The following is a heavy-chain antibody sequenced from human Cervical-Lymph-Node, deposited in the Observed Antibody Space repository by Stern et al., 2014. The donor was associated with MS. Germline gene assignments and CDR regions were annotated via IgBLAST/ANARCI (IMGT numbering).Heavy chain of an antibody. D-gene: IGHD3-22*01. CDR3: ARVSYSDSSGYSYAPTFDY. CDR1: GYTFSNFY. J-gene: IGHJ4*02. Sequence: QVQLVQSGAEVKKPGASVKVSCKASGYTFSNFYMHWVRQAPGRGLEWLGVINPTGGSARYAQKFQGRVIMTRDTSTSTVSIELSSLRSEDTAVYYCARVSYSDSSGYSYAPTFDYWGQGTLVTVSS. CDR2: INPTGGSA. V-gene: IGHV1-46*03.